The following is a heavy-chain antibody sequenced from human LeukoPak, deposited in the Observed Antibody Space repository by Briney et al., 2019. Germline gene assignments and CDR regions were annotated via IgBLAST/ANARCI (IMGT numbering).Heavy chain of an antibody. Sequence: PGGSLRLSCAASGFTLSDSAIHWVRQASGKGLEWVGLIDRPAKSYATAYGASVGGRFTISRDDSKNTAYLQMDSLKTEATALYYCTRDRGTYNWLDPWGQGTLVTVSS. D-gene: IGHD1-26*01. CDR2: IDRPAKSYAT. CDR3: TRDRGTYNWLDP. CDR1: GFTLSDSA. J-gene: IGHJ5*02. V-gene: IGHV3-73*01.